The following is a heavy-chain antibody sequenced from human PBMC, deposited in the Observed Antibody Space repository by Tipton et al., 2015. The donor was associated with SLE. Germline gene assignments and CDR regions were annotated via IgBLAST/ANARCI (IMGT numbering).Heavy chain of an antibody. D-gene: IGHD3-22*01. V-gene: IGHV4-59*08. CDR1: GGSISSYY. Sequence: TLSLTCTVSGGSISSYYWSWIRQPPGKGLEWIGYIYYSGSTNYNPSLKSRVTISVDTSKNQFSLKLRSVTAADTAVYYCAGDQYDSSGYYYPPHFDYWGQGTLVTVSS. CDR2: IYYSGST. CDR3: AGDQYDSSGYYYPPHFDY. J-gene: IGHJ4*02.